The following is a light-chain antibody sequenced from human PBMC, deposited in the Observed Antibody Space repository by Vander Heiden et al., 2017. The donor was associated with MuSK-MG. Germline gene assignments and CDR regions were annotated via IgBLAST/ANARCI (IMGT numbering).Light chain of an antibody. J-gene: IGKJ4*01. CDR3: QQRSNWPQNT. CDR2: DAS. V-gene: IGKV3-11*01. CDR1: QSVSSY. Sequence: IVLTQSPATLSLSPGARATLSCRASQSVSSYLAWYQQKPGKAPRLLIYDASNRATGIPARFSGSGSGTDFTLTISSLEPEDFAVYYCQQRSNWPQNTFGGGTKVEIK.